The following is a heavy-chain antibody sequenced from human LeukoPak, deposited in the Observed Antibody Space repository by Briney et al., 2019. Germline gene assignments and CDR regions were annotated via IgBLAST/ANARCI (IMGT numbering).Heavy chain of an antibody. CDR2: IYYSGTT. D-gene: IGHD1-1*01. V-gene: IGHV4-59*01. CDR1: GGYISTYY. J-gene: IGHJ4*02. Sequence: SETLSLTCTVSGGYISTYYWSWIRLPRGKGLEWIGYIYYSGTTTYNPSLRSRVTISVDTSKNQFSLKLSSVTAAGTAVYYCARDGSRAGTPRFDYWGQGTLVTVSS. CDR3: ARDGSRAGTPRFDY.